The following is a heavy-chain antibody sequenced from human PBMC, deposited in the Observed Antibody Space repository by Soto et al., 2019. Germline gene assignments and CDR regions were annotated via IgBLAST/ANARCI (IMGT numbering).Heavy chain of an antibody. CDR1: GCTINSGGYY. V-gene: IGHV4-31*03. CDR3: ASMRRAMVRGVINDY. D-gene: IGHD3-10*01. Sequence: PSETMSLTSTVSGCTINSGGYYWSWIRQHPGKGLEWIGYIYYSGSTYYNPSLKSRVTISVDTSKNQFSLKLSSVTAADTAVYYCASMRRAMVRGVINDYWGQGTLVTVSS. CDR2: IYYSGST. J-gene: IGHJ4*02.